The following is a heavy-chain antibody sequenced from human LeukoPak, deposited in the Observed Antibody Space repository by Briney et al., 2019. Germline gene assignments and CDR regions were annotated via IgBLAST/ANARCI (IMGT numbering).Heavy chain of an antibody. CDR1: GGTFSSYA. CDR2: IIPIFGTA. J-gene: IGHJ4*02. D-gene: IGHD3-22*01. CDR3: ARTNYYDSSGYSTFDY. Sequence: GVSVKVSCKASGGTFSSYAISWVRQAPGQGLEWMGGIIPIFGTANYAQKFQGRVTITADESTSTAYMELSSLRSEDTAVYYCARTNYYDSSGYSTFDYWGQGTLVTVSS. V-gene: IGHV1-69*13.